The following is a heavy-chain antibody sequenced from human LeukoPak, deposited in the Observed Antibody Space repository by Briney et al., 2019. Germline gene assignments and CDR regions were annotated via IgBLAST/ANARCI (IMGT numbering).Heavy chain of an antibody. D-gene: IGHD5-24*01. CDR1: GGSISSYY. CDR3: ARHGLGDGYNDY. J-gene: IGHJ4*02. Sequence: PSETLSLTCTVSGGSISSYYWSWIRQPPGKGLEWIGYIYTSGSTNYNPSLKSRVTISIDTSKNQFSLKLSSVTAADTAVYYCARHGLGDGYNDYWGQGTLVTVSS. V-gene: IGHV4-4*09. CDR2: IYTSGST.